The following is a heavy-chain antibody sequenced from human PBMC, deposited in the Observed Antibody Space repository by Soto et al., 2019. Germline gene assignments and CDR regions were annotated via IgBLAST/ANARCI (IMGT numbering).Heavy chain of an antibody. CDR2: ISYDGSNK. V-gene: IGHV3-30*18. D-gene: IGHD2-15*01. CDR1: GFTFSSYG. CDR3: AKDPRGPSKSVWYGMDV. Sequence: QVQLVESGGGVVQPGRSLRLSCAASGFTFSSYGMHWVRQAPGKGLEWVAVISYDGSNKYYADSVKGRFTISRDNSKNTLYLQMYSLRAEDTAVYYCAKDPRGPSKSVWYGMDVWGQGTTVTVSS. J-gene: IGHJ6*02.